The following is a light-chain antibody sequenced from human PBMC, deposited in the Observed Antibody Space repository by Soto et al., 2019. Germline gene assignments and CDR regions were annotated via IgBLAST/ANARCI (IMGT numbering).Light chain of an antibody. CDR3: SSYADSNNLV. J-gene: IGLJ2*01. V-gene: IGLV2-8*01. CDR1: SSDVGGYKY. CDR2: EVS. Sequence: QSALTQPPSASGSPGQSVTISCTGTSSDVGGYKYVSWYQQHPGKAPKLMIYEVSKRPSGVPDRFSGSKSGNTASLTVSGLQADDEADYYCSSYADSNNLVFGGGTKLTVL.